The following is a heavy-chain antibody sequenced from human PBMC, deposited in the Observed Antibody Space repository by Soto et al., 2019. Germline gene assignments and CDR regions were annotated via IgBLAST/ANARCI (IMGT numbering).Heavy chain of an antibody. D-gene: IGHD4-17*01. CDR1: GFTFSSYA. CDR3: AKEGDDYGSGTSFQFDY. V-gene: IGHV3-23*01. Sequence: EVQLLQSGGGLVQPGGSLRLSCAASGFTFSSYAMSWVRQAPGKGLEWVSAISGSGDSTYYADFVKGRFTISRDNSRTTVFMQLNRVTAEDTAVYYCAKEGDDYGSGTSFQFDYWGQGILVTVSP. CDR2: ISGSGDST. J-gene: IGHJ4*02.